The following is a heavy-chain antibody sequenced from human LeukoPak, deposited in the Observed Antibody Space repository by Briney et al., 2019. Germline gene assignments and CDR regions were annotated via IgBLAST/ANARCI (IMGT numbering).Heavy chain of an antibody. D-gene: IGHD3-16*01. J-gene: IGHJ4*02. CDR3: ANYDGAPRS. Sequence: SETLSLTCTVSGGSISSYYWSWIRQRPGKGLEWIGYIYHTGSTNYNPSLKSRVTLSIDTSRSQFSLRLTSVTAADTAVYYCANYDGAPRSWGQGTLVTVSS. CDR1: GGSISSYY. CDR2: IYHTGST. V-gene: IGHV4-59*08.